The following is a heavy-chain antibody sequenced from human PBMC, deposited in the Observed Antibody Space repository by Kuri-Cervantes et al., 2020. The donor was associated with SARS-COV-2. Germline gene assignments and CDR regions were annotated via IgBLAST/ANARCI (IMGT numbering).Heavy chain of an antibody. Sequence: GESLKISCAASGFTFSSYGIHWVRQAPGKGLEWVAVISYDGSNKYYADSVNGRFTISRDNSKNTLYLQMISLRAEDTDVYYCAKDWSLGGNFRYYFDYWGQGTLVTVSS. D-gene: IGHD4-23*01. CDR3: AKDWSLGGNFRYYFDY. CDR2: ISYDGSNK. V-gene: IGHV3-30*18. J-gene: IGHJ4*02. CDR1: GFTFSSYG.